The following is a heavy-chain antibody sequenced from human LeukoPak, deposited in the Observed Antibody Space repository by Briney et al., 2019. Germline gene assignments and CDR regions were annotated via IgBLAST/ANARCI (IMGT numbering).Heavy chain of an antibody. J-gene: IGHJ6*03. V-gene: IGHV1-69*05. CDR3: ARGLATVTTRNYYYHMDV. CDR1: GGTFSSYA. CDR2: IIPIFGTA. Sequence: ASVKVSCKASGGTFSSYAISWVRQAPGQGLEWMGGIIPIFGTANYAQKFQGRVTMTRDTSTSTVYMELSSLRSDDTAVYYCARGLATVTTRNYYYHMDVWGKGTTVTVSS. D-gene: IGHD4-11*01.